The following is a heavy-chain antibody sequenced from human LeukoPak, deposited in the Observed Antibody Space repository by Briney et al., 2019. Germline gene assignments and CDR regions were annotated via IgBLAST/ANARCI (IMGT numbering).Heavy chain of an antibody. J-gene: IGHJ4*02. V-gene: IGHV3-48*01. CDR2: ITSSSSVI. Sequence: GSLRLSCAASGFTFRSYSMNWVRQAPGKGLEWVSYITSSSSVIYYADSVKGRFTISRDNARNSLYLQMNSLRAEDTAVYYCARPRIVGATDRHFDYWGQGTLVTVSS. CDR1: GFTFRSYS. D-gene: IGHD1-26*01. CDR3: ARPRIVGATDRHFDY.